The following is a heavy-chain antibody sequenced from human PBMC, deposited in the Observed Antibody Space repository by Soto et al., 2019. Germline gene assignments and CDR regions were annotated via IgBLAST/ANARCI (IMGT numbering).Heavy chain of an antibody. Sequence: ASVKVSWKASGYTFTSYGISWVRQAPGQGLEWMGWMNPNNGNANYAQRFQGRVTMTRNTSITTAYLELSSLRSEDTAVYYCARERDPRGFAPWGQGTLVTVSS. V-gene: IGHV1-8*02. CDR2: MNPNNGNA. CDR3: ARERDPRGFAP. CDR1: GYTFTSYG. J-gene: IGHJ5*02.